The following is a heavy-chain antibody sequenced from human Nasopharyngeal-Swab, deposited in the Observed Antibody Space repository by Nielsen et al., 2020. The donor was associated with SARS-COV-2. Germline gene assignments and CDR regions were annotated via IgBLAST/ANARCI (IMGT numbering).Heavy chain of an antibody. V-gene: IGHV1-18*01. CDR1: GYTFTSYG. J-gene: IGHJ6*02. CDR2: ISAYNGNT. CDR3: ARDSVDTAMVRNYYGMDV. D-gene: IGHD5-18*01. Sequence: ASVTVSCKASGYTFTSYGISWVRQAPGPGLEWMGWISAYNGNTNYAQKLQGRVTMTTDTSTSTAYMELRSLRSDDTAVYYCARDSVDTAMVRNYYGMDVWGQGTTVTVSS.